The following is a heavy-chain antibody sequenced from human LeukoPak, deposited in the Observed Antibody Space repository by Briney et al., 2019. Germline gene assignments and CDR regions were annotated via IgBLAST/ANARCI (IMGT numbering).Heavy chain of an antibody. CDR2: IYYSGST. D-gene: IGHD2-8*02. CDR3: ARGSGRFSYYYYYGMDV. J-gene: IGHJ6*02. CDR1: GGSISSYY. V-gene: IGHV4-59*01. Sequence: PSETLSLTCTVSGGSISSYYWSWIRQPPGKGLEWIGYIYYSGSTNYNPSLKSRVTISVDTSKSQFSLKLSSVTAADTAVYYCARGSGRFSYYYYYGMDVWGQGTTVTVSS.